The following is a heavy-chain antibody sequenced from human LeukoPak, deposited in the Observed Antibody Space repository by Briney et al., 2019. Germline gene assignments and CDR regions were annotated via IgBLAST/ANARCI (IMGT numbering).Heavy chain of an antibody. J-gene: IGHJ4*02. CDR3: ASGYSTSTNCGCDY. Sequence: GGSLRLSCAASGFTFSSYSMYWVRQAPAKGMERVAVISYDGRDNSYDDSVNSRFTISRDNSKDTLHLQMNSLRPYDTAVYYCASGYSTSTNCGCDYWGQGTLVTVSS. D-gene: IGHD2-2*03. CDR1: GFTFSSYS. CDR2: ISYDGRDN. V-gene: IGHV3-30*04.